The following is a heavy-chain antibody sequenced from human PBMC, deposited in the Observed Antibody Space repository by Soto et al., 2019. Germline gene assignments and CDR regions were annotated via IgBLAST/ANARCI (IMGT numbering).Heavy chain of an antibody. CDR3: VRAAYFSDSSSYTRGFDY. Sequence: EVQLVESGGGLVQPGGSLRLSCEGSGFTLSDHYIDWVRQAPGKGLEWVGRSRDKAQGYSTAYAASVKGRFTTSRDETNNSMYRQMNSLRSQDTAVYYCVRAAYFSDSSSYTRGFDYWGHGTLFTVST. D-gene: IGHD3-22*01. J-gene: IGHJ4*01. CDR1: GFTLSDHY. V-gene: IGHV3-72*01. CDR2: SRDKAQGYST.